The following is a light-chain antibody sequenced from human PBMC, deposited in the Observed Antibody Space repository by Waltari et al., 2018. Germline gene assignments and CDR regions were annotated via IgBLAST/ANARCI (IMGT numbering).Light chain of an antibody. V-gene: IGKV1-33*01. CDR1: QDISNN. J-gene: IGKJ2*01. CDR2: DAS. CDR3: QQYDNLPLL. Sequence: DIQMTQSPSSLSASVGDRVTITCQASQDISNNLIWYQQKPGKAPKHLIYDASNLETGVPSRFIGSGSGTHFTFTISSLQPEDIATYYCQQYDNLPLLFGQGTKLDIK.